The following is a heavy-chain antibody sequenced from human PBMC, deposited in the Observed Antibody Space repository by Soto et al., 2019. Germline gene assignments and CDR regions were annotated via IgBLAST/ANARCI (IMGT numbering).Heavy chain of an antibody. J-gene: IGHJ6*03. CDR2: ISAYNGNT. CDR3: ARAIGKSGSYYYYYMDV. V-gene: IGHV1-18*01. CDR1: GYTFTSYG. Sequence: ASVKVSCKASGYTFTSYGISWVRQAPGQGLEWMGWISAYNGNTNYAQKLQGRVTMTTDTSTSTAYMELRSLRSDDTAVYYCARAIGKSGSYYYYYMDVWGKGTTVTVSS. D-gene: IGHD1-26*01.